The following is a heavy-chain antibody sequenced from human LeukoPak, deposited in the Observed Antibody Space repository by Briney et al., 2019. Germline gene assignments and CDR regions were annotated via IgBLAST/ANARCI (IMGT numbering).Heavy chain of an antibody. CDR3: ARELPPVVTYYFDY. J-gene: IGHJ4*02. CDR2: IWYDGSNK. D-gene: IGHD2-15*01. V-gene: IGHV3-33*08. CDR1: GGSISSGGYY. Sequence: LSLTCTVSGGSISSGGYYWSWVRQAPGKGLEWVAVIWYDGSNKYYADSVKGRFTISRDNSKNTLYLQMNSLRAEDTAVYYCARELPPVVTYYFDYWGQGTLVTVSS.